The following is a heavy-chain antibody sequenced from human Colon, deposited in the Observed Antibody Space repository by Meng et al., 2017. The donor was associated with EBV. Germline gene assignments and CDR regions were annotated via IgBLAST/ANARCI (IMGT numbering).Heavy chain of an antibody. CDR3: ARVGAYCGGDCYHPR. D-gene: IGHD2-21*02. V-gene: IGHV4-4*02. J-gene: IGHJ4*02. Sequence: VQLQASGPGVVKPSGTLSPTSAVSGGSLSSRNWWSWVRQPPGKGLEWIGEIYHSGSTNYNPSLKSRVTISVDESKNQFSLRLSSVTAADTAVYYCARVGAYCGGDCYHPRWGQGTLVTVSS. CDR2: IYHSGST. CDR1: GGSLSSRNW.